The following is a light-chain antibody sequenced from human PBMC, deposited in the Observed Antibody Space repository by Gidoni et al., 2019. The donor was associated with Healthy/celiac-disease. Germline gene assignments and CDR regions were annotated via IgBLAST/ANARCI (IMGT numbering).Light chain of an antibody. Sequence: EIVLTQSPATLSLSPGERATLSCRVSQSVSSYLAWYQQKPGQAPRLLIYDASNRATGIQARCSGSGSGTDFTLTISSLEPEDFAVYYCQQRSNWPPYTFXXXTKLEIK. CDR1: QSVSSY. V-gene: IGKV3-11*01. J-gene: IGKJ2*01. CDR2: DAS. CDR3: QQRSNWPPYT.